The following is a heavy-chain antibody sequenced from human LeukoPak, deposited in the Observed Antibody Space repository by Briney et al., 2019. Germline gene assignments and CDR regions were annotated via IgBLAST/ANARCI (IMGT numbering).Heavy chain of an antibody. CDR3: AKDGYPLGYCSSTSCPYYFNY. J-gene: IGHJ4*02. CDR1: GFTFDDYA. V-gene: IGHV3-30*18. D-gene: IGHD2-2*01. Sequence: PGGSLRLSCAASGFTFDDYAMHWVRQAPGKGLEWVAVISYDGSDKYYADSVKGRFTISRDNSKNTLYLQMNSLRTEDTAVYYCAKDGYPLGYCSSTSCPYYFNYWGQGTLVTVSS. CDR2: ISYDGSDK.